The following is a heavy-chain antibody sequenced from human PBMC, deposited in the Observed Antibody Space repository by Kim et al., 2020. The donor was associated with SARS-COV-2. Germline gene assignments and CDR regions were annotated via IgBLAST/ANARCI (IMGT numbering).Heavy chain of an antibody. Sequence: SYADSVKGRFTISRDNSKNTLYLQMNSLRAEDTAVYYCAKRGTYPSPFDIWGQGTMVTVSS. J-gene: IGHJ3*02. D-gene: IGHD2-15*01. CDR3: AKRGTYPSPFDI. V-gene: IGHV3-23*01.